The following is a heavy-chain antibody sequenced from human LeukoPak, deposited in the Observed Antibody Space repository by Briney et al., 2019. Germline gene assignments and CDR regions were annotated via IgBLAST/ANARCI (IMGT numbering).Heavy chain of an antibody. V-gene: IGHV3-21*01. D-gene: IGHD1-26*01. CDR1: GFTFSSYA. CDR3: ATSGSGGNYPLDY. CDR2: ITRSSSYI. J-gene: IGHJ4*02. Sequence: GALRLSCAASGFTFSSYAMNWVRQAPGKGLEWVSSITRSSSYIHYADSVKGRFTISRDNAKNSLFLQVNSLRAEDTALYYCATSGSGGNYPLDYWGQGTLVTVSS.